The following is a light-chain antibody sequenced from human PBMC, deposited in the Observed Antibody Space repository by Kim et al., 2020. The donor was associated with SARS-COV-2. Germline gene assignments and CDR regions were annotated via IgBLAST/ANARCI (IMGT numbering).Light chain of an antibody. CDR2: DTS. J-gene: IGKJ5*01. CDR1: QDVRNY. CDR3: QQRSQWPIT. Sequence: LSPGERAILSCRASQDVRNYLIWYQQKPGQAPRLLMYDTSTRATGIPARFSGSGSGTDYTLTISGLEAEDFGIYYCQQRSQWPITFGQGTRLDIK. V-gene: IGKV3-11*01.